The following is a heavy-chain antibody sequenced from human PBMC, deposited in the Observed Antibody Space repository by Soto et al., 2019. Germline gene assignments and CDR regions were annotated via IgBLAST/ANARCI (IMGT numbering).Heavy chain of an antibody. Sequence: QVQLVQSGAEVKKPGSSVKVSCKASGGTFSSYAISWVRQAPGQGLEWMGGIIPIFGTANYAQKFQGRVTITADESTSTAYMELSSLGSEDTAVYYCARVRFGELLGYYYYDGMDVWGQGTTVTVSS. J-gene: IGHJ6*02. CDR1: GGTFSSYA. D-gene: IGHD3-10*01. CDR2: IIPIFGTA. V-gene: IGHV1-69*01. CDR3: ARVRFGELLGYYYYDGMDV.